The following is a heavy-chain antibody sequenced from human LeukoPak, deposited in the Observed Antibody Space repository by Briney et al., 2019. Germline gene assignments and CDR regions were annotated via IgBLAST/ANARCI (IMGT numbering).Heavy chain of an antibody. CDR1: GGSISSSSYY. CDR2: IYYSGST. Sequence: SETLSLTCTVSGGSISSSSYYWGWIRQPPGKGLEWIGSIYYSGSTYYNPSLKSRVTISVDTSKNQFSLKLSSVTAADTAVYYCARLGGYYGSGLPLVSTGWYYYGIDVWGQGTTVTVSS. D-gene: IGHD3-10*01. CDR3: ARLGGYYGSGLPLVSTGWYYYGIDV. V-gene: IGHV4-39*01. J-gene: IGHJ6*02.